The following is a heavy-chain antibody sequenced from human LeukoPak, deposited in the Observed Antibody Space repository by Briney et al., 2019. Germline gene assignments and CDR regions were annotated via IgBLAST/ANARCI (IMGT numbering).Heavy chain of an antibody. Sequence: GSLRLSCAASGFTSSSYVMHWVRQAPGKGLEWVAMISYDGNNKYYTDSVKGRFTISRDNSKYTLYLQMNSLRAEDTAVYYCAAPPTMYYYDSSVFDYWGQGTLVTVSS. CDR3: AAPPTMYYYDSSVFDY. V-gene: IGHV3-30-3*01. J-gene: IGHJ4*02. CDR2: ISYDGNNK. CDR1: GFTSSSYV. D-gene: IGHD3-22*01.